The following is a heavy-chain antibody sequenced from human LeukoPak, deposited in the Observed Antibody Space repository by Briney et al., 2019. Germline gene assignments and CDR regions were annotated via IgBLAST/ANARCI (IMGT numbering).Heavy chain of an antibody. Sequence: SETLSLTCTVSGGSFINYYWSWLRQPPGKGLEWIGYIYYSGSTNYNPSLKSRVTISVDTSKNQFSLKLNSVTAADTAVYYCARQEFYWYFDLWGRGTLVTVSS. CDR2: IYYSGST. V-gene: IGHV4-59*01. D-gene: IGHD3-10*01. J-gene: IGHJ2*01. CDR1: GGSFINYY. CDR3: ARQEFYWYFDL.